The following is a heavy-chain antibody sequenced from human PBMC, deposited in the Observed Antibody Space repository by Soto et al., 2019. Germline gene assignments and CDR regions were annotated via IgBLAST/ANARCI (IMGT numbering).Heavy chain of an antibody. J-gene: IGHJ4*02. Sequence: ASVKVSCKASGYTFTSYGISWVRQAPGQGLGWMGWISAYNGNTNYAQKLQGRVTMTTDTSTSTAYMELRSLRSDDTAVYYCAREGRYFDWLFPTNYFDYPCPATLVTVSS. CDR1: GYTFTSYG. CDR2: ISAYNGNT. CDR3: AREGRYFDWLFPTNYFDY. D-gene: IGHD3-9*01. V-gene: IGHV1-18*04.